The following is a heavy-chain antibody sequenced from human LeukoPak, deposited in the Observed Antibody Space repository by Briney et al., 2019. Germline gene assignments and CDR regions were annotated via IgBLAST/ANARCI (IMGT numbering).Heavy chain of an antibody. CDR1: GGSFSGYY. D-gene: IGHD4-17*01. V-gene: IGHV4-34*01. CDR2: INHSGST. Sequence: SKTLSLTCAVYGGSFSGYYWSWIRQPPGKGLEWTGEINHSGSTNYNPSLKSRVTISVDTSKNQFSLKLSSVTAADTAVYYCARGGPVTIDYWGRGTLVTVSS. J-gene: IGHJ4*02. CDR3: ARGGPVTIDY.